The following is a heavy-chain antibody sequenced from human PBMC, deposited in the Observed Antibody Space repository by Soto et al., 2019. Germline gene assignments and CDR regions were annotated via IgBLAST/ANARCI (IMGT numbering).Heavy chain of an antibody. CDR1: GFTFSSYG. CDR2: IWYDGSNK. D-gene: IGHD4-17*01. J-gene: IGHJ1*01. Sequence: QVQLMESGGGVVQPGRSLRLSCAASGFTFSSYGMHWVRQAPGKGLEWVAVIWYDGSNKYYADSVKGRFTISRDNSKNTLYLQMNSLRAEDTAVYYCARGPYASTVTRARSYFQHWGQGTLVTVSS. V-gene: IGHV3-33*01. CDR3: ARGPYASTVTRARSYFQH.